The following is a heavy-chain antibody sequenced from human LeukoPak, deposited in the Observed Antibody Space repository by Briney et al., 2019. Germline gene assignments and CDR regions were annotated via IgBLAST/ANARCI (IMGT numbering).Heavy chain of an antibody. V-gene: IGHV3-30*02. Sequence: GGSLRLSCAASGFTFRSYGMHWVRQAPGKGLEWVAFIRSDGSNKYYADSVKGRFTISRDNAKNSLYLQMNSLRAEDTAVYYCARDLYRIVVVPHYFDYWGQGTLVTVSS. CDR2: IRSDGSNK. J-gene: IGHJ4*02. D-gene: IGHD3-22*01. CDR3: ARDLYRIVVVPHYFDY. CDR1: GFTFRSYG.